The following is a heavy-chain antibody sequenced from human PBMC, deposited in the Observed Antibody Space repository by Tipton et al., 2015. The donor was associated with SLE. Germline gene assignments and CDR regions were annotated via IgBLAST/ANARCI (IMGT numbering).Heavy chain of an antibody. CDR3: ARGSCSGGVCYIDY. J-gene: IGHJ4*02. CDR2: IYFSGSA. D-gene: IGHD2-8*02. CDR1: GVSISTYY. Sequence: TLSLTCSVSGVSISTYYWSWIRQPPGKGLEWIGYIYFSGSANYNPSLKSRVTISLDTSKNQFSLKLSSVTAADTAVYYCARGSCSGGVCYIDYWGQGTLVTVSS. V-gene: IGHV4-59*01.